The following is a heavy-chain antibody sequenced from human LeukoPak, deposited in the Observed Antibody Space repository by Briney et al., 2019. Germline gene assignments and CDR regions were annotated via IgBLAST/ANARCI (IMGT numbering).Heavy chain of an antibody. CDR2: IYPGDSET. Sequence: GEALKVSCKGFGYSFISYWIGWVRQLHGKGVEGMGIIYPGDSETRYSPSFHGQVTISADKSISTAYLQRSSLKASDAARYYCARHADYGDGRWGQGALVTVSS. CDR1: GYSFISYW. D-gene: IGHD4-17*01. V-gene: IGHV5-51*01. J-gene: IGHJ4*02. CDR3: ARHADYGDGR.